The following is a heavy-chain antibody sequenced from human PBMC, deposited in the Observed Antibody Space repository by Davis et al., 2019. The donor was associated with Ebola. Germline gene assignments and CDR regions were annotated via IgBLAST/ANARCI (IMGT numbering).Heavy chain of an antibody. Sequence: MPSETLSLTCTVSGGSISSGDYYWSWIRQPPGKGLEWIGYIYYSGSTYYNPSLKSRVTISVDTSKNQFSLKLSSVTAADTAVYYCARDGGRHWYFDLWGRGTLVTVSS. D-gene: IGHD3-16*01. J-gene: IGHJ2*01. CDR1: GGSISSGDYY. CDR2: IYYSGST. CDR3: ARDGGRHWYFDL. V-gene: IGHV4-30-4*01.